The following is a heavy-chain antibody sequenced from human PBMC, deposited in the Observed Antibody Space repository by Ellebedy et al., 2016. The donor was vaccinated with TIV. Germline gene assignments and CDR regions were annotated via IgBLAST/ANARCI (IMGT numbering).Heavy chain of an antibody. D-gene: IGHD6-19*01. Sequence: AASVKVSCKASGYTFINYFVHWVRQPPGQGLVWMGIINPSSGSTTYAQKLQGRLTMTRDTSTSTVYMELSSLRSEDTAVYYCARARSSGWLHTPDYWGQGLLVTVSS. V-gene: IGHV1-46*04. CDR2: INPSSGST. J-gene: IGHJ4*02. CDR3: ARARSSGWLHTPDY. CDR1: GYTFINYF.